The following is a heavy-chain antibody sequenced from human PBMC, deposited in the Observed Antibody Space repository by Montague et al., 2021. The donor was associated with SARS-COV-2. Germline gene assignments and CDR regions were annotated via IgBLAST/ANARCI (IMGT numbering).Heavy chain of an antibody. V-gene: IGHV4-39*02. D-gene: IGHD3-22*01. J-gene: IGHJ3*01. CDR2: IYYTGNT. CDR3: ARLKRYFDSSGSPSAFDF. CDR1: GGSITNNIDY. Sequence: SETLSLTCTVSGGSITNNIDYWAWIRQPPEKGLEWIRSIYYTGNTYYNPSLKSRVTISVVTSKNHFTLKLSSVTAAETAVYYCARLKRYFDSSGSPSAFDFWGQGTKVTVSS.